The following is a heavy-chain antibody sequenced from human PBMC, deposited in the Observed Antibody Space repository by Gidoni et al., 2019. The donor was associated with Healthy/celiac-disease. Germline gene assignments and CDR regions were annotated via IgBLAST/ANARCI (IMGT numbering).Heavy chain of an antibody. Sequence: QLQLQESGPGLVKPSETLSLTCTVSGGSISSSSYYWGWIRQPPGKGLEWIGSIYYSGSTYYNPSLKSRVTISVDTSKNQFSLKLSSVTAADTAVYYCARLPNYYVWGSYRSAQFDYWGQGTLVTVSS. CDR3: ARLPNYYVWGSYRSAQFDY. CDR1: GGSISSSSYY. V-gene: IGHV4-39*01. D-gene: IGHD3-16*02. CDR2: IYYSGST. J-gene: IGHJ4*02.